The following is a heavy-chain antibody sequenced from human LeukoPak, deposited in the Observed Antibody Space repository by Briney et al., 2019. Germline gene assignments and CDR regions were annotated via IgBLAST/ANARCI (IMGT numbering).Heavy chain of an antibody. V-gene: IGHV4-39*07. CDR1: GGSISSSSYY. Sequence: SETLSLTCTVSGGSISSSSYYWGWIRQPPGKGLEWIGSIYYSGSTYYNPSLKSRVTISVDTSKNQFSLKLSSVTAADTAVYYCASAPSSSWYHYWGQGTLVTVSS. J-gene: IGHJ4*02. CDR3: ASAPSSSWYHY. CDR2: IYYSGST. D-gene: IGHD6-13*01.